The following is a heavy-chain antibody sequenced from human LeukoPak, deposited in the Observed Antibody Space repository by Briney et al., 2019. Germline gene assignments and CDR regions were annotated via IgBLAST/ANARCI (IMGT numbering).Heavy chain of an antibody. CDR1: GGSFSGYY. J-gene: IGHJ3*02. V-gene: IGHV4-31*11. CDR2: IHYSGST. D-gene: IGHD3-16*01. Sequence: SETLSLTCAVYGGSFSGYYWSWIRQHPGKGLEWIGYIHYSGSTYYNTSLKTRVTISVDTSKNQFSLKLSSVTAADTAVYYCASAYLIRDAFDIWGQGTMVTVSS. CDR3: ASAYLIRDAFDI.